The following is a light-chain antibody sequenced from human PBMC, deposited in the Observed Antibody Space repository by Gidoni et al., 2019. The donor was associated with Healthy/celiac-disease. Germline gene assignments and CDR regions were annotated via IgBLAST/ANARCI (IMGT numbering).Light chain of an antibody. CDR1: QSISSY. Sequence: IQMTQSPSSLSASVGDRVTITCRASQSISSYLNWYQQKPGKAPKLLIYSASSLQSGVQSSFSGSGSGTDFTRTISSLQPEDFATYYCQQRYSTPWTFGQGTKVEIK. V-gene: IGKV1-39*01. J-gene: IGKJ1*01. CDR3: QQRYSTPWT. CDR2: SAS.